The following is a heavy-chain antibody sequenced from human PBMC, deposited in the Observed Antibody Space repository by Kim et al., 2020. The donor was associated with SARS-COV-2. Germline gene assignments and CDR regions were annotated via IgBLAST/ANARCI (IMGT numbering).Heavy chain of an antibody. D-gene: IGHD5-18*01. Sequence: SETLSLTCAVSGGSISSGGYSWSWIRQPPGKGLEWIGYIYHSGSTYYNPSLKSRVTISVDRSKNQFSLKLSSVTAADTAVYYCARRASYGYHNGEYYFD. V-gene: IGHV4-30-2*01. CDR3: ARRASYGYHNGEYYFD. CDR2: IYHSGST. J-gene: IGHJ4*01. CDR1: GGSISSGGYS.